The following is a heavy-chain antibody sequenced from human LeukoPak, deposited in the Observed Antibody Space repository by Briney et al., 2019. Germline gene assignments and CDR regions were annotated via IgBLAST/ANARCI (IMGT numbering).Heavy chain of an antibody. CDR3: ARDRNDPWHSSSWHYGMDV. CDR1: GFAFTSYW. D-gene: IGHD6-13*01. V-gene: IGHV3-7*01. CDR2: INKDGSDK. J-gene: IGHJ6*02. Sequence: GGSLRLSCAVSGFAFTSYWMSRVRQAPGKGLEWVANINKDGSDKYYVDSVKGRFTISGDNAKNALYLQMSSLRAEDTAVYYCARDRNDPWHSSSWHYGMDVWGQETTVIVSS.